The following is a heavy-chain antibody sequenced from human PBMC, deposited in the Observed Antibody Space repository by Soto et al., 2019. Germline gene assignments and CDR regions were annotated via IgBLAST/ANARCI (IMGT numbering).Heavy chain of an antibody. J-gene: IGHJ4*02. Sequence: QLQLQESGPGLVKPSETLSLTCAVTGASITRGGFHWGWIRQSPGQGLEWIGSLYSGSTYYNPSLKSRVTISADTSKNDFSLRLTSVTAAATAVYYCARRGSGHTFDYWGQGTLGTVSS. CDR2: LYSGST. V-gene: IGHV4-39*02. CDR3: ARRGSGHTFDY. CDR1: GASITRGGFH. D-gene: IGHD3-10*01.